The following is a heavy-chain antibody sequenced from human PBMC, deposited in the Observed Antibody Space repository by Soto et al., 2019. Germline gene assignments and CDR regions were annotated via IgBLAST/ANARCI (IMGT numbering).Heavy chain of an antibody. CDR3: ARGVAAAGLNWFDP. Sequence: GGTLRLSCAASGFTLSRYSMTWVRQAPGKGLEWVANIKEDGSEKYYVDSVKGRFTISRDNAKNSLYLQMNSLRAEDTAVYYCARGVAAAGLNWFDPWGQGT. CDR2: IKEDGSEK. CDR1: GFTLSRYS. V-gene: IGHV3-7*02. J-gene: IGHJ5*02. D-gene: IGHD6-13*01.